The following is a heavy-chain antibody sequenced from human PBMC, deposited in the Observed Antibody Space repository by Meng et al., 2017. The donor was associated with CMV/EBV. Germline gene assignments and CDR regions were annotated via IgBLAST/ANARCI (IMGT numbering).Heavy chain of an antibody. Sequence: SVKVSCKASGGTFSSYAISWVRQAPGQGLEWMGGIIPILGTANYAQKFQGRVTITTDESTSTAYMELSSLRSEDTAVYYCARTPQIAAAGGQYAFDIWGQGTMVTVSS. J-gene: IGHJ3*02. CDR2: IIPILGTA. CDR3: ARTPQIAAAGGQYAFDI. V-gene: IGHV1-69*05. D-gene: IGHD6-13*01. CDR1: GGTFSSYA.